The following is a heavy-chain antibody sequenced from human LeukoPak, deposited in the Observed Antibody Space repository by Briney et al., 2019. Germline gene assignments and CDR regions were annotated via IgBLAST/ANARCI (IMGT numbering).Heavy chain of an antibody. V-gene: IGHV1-18*04. Sequence: ASVKVSCKASGYTFTGYYMHWVRQAPGQGLEWTGWISAYNGNTNYEQKLQGRVTMTTDTSTSTAYMELRSMRSDDTAVHYCARGHSSSWYVDYWGQGTLVTVSS. CDR2: ISAYNGNT. CDR3: ARGHSSSWYVDY. J-gene: IGHJ4*02. CDR1: GYTFTGYY. D-gene: IGHD6-13*01.